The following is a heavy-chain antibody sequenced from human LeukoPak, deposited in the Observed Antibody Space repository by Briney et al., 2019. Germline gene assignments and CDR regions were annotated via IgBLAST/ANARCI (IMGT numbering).Heavy chain of an antibody. CDR2: ISSSGSVI. CDR3: ARAFSSGWFDY. J-gene: IGHJ4*02. V-gene: IGHV3-48*03. D-gene: IGHD6-19*01. Sequence: PVGSLRLSCAGSGFTFSSYEINWVRQAPGKGLEWVSSISSSGSVIYYADSVKGRFTISRDNAKNSLYLQINSLRAEDTAIYYCARAFSSGWFDYWGQGTLVTVSS. CDR1: GFTFSSYE.